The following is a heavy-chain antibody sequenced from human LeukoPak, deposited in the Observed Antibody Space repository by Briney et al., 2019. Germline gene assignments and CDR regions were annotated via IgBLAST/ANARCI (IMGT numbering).Heavy chain of an antibody. Sequence: GGPLRLSCAASGFTFSSYSMNWVRQAPGKGLEWVSSISSSSSYIYYADSVKGRFTISRDNAKNSLYLQMNSLRAEDTAVYYCATLDIVVVPAAYRADAFDIWGQGTMVTVSS. D-gene: IGHD2-2*03. CDR3: ATLDIVVVPAAYRADAFDI. V-gene: IGHV3-21*01. CDR1: GFTFSSYS. CDR2: ISSSSSYI. J-gene: IGHJ3*02.